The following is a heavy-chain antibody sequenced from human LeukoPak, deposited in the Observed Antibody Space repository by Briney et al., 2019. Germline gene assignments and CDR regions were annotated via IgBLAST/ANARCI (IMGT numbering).Heavy chain of an antibody. Sequence: ASVKVSCKAFGYTFTSNYMHWVRQAPGQGLEWMGWINPNSGGTNYAQKFQGRVTMTRDTSISTAYMELSRLRSDDTAVYYCAREFGGDGGYSYGTQEGIDYWGQGTLVTVSS. V-gene: IGHV1-2*02. CDR3: AREFGGDGGYSYGTQEGIDY. J-gene: IGHJ4*02. CDR1: GYTFTSNY. CDR2: INPNSGGT. D-gene: IGHD5-18*01.